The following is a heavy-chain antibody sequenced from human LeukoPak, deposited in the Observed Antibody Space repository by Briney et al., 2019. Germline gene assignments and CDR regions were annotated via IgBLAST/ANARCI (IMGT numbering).Heavy chain of an antibody. CDR1: GYTFTSYG. Sequence: ASVKVSCKASGYTFTSYGISWVRQAPGHGLEWMGWISAYNGNTNYAQKLQGRVTMTTDTSTSTAYMELRSLRSDDTAVYYCARGVRGLLWFGETLIFDYWGQGTLVTVSS. CDR2: ISAYNGNT. D-gene: IGHD3-10*01. J-gene: IGHJ4*02. CDR3: ARGVRGLLWFGETLIFDY. V-gene: IGHV1-18*01.